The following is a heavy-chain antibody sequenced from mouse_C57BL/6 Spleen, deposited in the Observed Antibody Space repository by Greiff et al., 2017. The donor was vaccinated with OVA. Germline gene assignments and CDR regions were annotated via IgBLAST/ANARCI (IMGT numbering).Heavy chain of an antibody. V-gene: IGHV1-69*01. CDR1: GYTFTSYW. D-gene: IGHD2-5*01. CDR3: ARSYSKDWYFDV. CDR2: IDPSDSYT. J-gene: IGHJ1*03. Sequence: LQLQQPGAELVMPGASVKLSCKASGYTFTSYWMHWVKQRPGQGLEWIGEIDPSDSYTNYNQKFKGKSTLTVDKSSSTAYMQLSSLTSEDSAVYYCARSYSKDWYFDVWGTGTTVTVSS.